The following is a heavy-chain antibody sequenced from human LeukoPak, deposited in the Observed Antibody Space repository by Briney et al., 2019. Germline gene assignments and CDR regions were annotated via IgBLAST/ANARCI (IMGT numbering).Heavy chain of an antibody. D-gene: IGHD3-22*01. V-gene: IGHV7-4-1*02. Sequence: ASVKVSCKASGYTFTSYAMNWVRQAPGQGLEWMGWINTNTGNPTYAQGFTGRFVFSLDTSVSTAYLQISSLKAEDTAVYYCARLTYDSSGYYRTSYYYYYMDVWGKGTTVTVSS. CDR1: GYTFTSYA. CDR2: INTNTGNP. CDR3: ARLTYDSSGYYRTSYYYYYMDV. J-gene: IGHJ6*03.